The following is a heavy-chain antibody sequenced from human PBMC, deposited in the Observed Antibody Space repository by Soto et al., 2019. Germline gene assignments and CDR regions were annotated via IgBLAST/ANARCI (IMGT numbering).Heavy chain of an antibody. V-gene: IGHV4-30-4*01. CDR2: IYYSGST. J-gene: IGHJ6*02. CDR3: ARDHKMRAADYYYYDMDV. Sequence: SETLSLTCTVSGGSISSGDYYWSWIRQPPGKGLEWIGYIYYSGSTYYNPSLKSRVTISVDTSKNQFSLKLSSVTAADTAVYYCARDHKMRAADYYYYDMDVWGQGTTVTVSS. CDR1: GGSISSGDYY. D-gene: IGHD6-25*01.